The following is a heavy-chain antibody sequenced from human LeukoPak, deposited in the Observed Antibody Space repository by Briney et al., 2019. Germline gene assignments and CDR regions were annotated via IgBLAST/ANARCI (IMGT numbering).Heavy chain of an antibody. CDR1: GGFISSSSYY. CDR3: ARDNTFEVVNYFEY. CDR2: IYYSGST. J-gene: IGHJ4*02. V-gene: IGHV4-39*07. Sequence: SETLSLTCTVSGGFISSSSYYWGWIRQPPGKGLEWIGSIYYSGSTYYSPSLESRVTISLDTSKNHFSLKLSSVTAADTAVYYCARDNTFEVVNYFEYWGQGALVTVSS.